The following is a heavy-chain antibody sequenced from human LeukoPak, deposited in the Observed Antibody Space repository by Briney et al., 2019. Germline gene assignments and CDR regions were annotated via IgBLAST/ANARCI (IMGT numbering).Heavy chain of an antibody. V-gene: IGHV1-69*01. Sequence: SVKVSCKASGGTFSSYAISWVRQAPGQGLEWMGGIIPIFGTANYAQKFQGRVTITADESTSTAYMELSSLRSEDTAVYYCAKSDYYDSSGHPSSFEYWGQGTLVTVSS. J-gene: IGHJ4*02. CDR3: AKSDYYDSSGHPSSFEY. CDR1: GGTFSSYA. D-gene: IGHD3-22*01. CDR2: IIPIFGTA.